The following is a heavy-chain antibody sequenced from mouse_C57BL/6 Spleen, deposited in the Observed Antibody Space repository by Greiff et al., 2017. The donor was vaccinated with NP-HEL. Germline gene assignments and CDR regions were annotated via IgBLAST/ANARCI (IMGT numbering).Heavy chain of an antibody. D-gene: IGHD4-1*01. J-gene: IGHJ1*03. Sequence: QVQLKQPGAELVRPGSSVKLSCKASGYTFTSYWMDWVKQRPGQGLEWIGNIYPSDSETHYNQKFKDKATLTVDKSSSTAYMQLSSLTSEDSAVYYCARGWDDWYFDVWGTGTTVTVSS. CDR3: ARGWDDWYFDV. CDR2: IYPSDSET. CDR1: GYTFTSYW. V-gene: IGHV1-61*01.